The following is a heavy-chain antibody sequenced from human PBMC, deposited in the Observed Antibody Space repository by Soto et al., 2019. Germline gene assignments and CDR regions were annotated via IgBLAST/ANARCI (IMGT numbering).Heavy chain of an antibody. CDR1: GYAINSGYY. J-gene: IGHJ4*02. CDR3: ARGYGYYSAYYFDY. D-gene: IGHD5-18*01. Sequence: SETLSLTCGVSGYAINSGYYWGWIRQSPGKGLEWIGEINHSGSTNYNPSLKSRVTISVDTFKNQFSLKLSSVTAADTAVYYCARGYGYYSAYYFDYWGQGTLVTVSS. V-gene: IGHV4-38-2*01. CDR2: INHSGST.